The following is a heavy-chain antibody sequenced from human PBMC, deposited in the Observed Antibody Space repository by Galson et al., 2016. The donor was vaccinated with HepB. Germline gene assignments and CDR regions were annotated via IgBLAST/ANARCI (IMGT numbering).Heavy chain of an antibody. V-gene: IGHV4-4*07. CDR2: LHPPDNT. D-gene: IGHD1-26*01. Sequence: ETLSLTCTVSGGSVTTYYWNWIRQPAGKPLEWIGRLHPPDNTNYNPSFKSRVTISIDTSKKEFSLKLTSVTAEDTAIYYCARSNFYSRDAFFDPWGQGTLVTVSS. J-gene: IGHJ5*02. CDR3: ARSNFYSRDAFFDP. CDR1: GGSVTTYY.